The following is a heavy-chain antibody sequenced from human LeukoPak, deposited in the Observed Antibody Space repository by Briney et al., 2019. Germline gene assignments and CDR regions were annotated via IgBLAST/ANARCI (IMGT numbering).Heavy chain of an antibody. D-gene: IGHD3-3*01. CDR1: GYTFTGYC. Sequence: ASVKVSCKASGYTFTGYCMHWVRQAPGQGLEWMGWINPNSGGTNYAQKFQGRVTMTRDTSISTAYMELSRLRSDDTAVYYCARTYYDFWSGYPNWFDPWGQGILVTVSS. CDR2: INPNSGGT. V-gene: IGHV1-2*02. J-gene: IGHJ5*02. CDR3: ARTYYDFWSGYPNWFDP.